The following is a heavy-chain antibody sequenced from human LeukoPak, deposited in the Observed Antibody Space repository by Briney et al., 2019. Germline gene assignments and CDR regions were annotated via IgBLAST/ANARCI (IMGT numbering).Heavy chain of an antibody. J-gene: IGHJ4*02. V-gene: IGHV1-18*01. Sequence: ASVKVSCKASGGTFSSYAISWVRQAPGQGLEWMGWISAYNGNTNYAQKLQGRVTMTTDTSTSTAYMELRSLRSDDTAVYYCAREVASYGSGSYTLYYFDYWGQGTLVTVSS. CDR1: GGTFSSYA. D-gene: IGHD3-10*01. CDR3: AREVASYGSGSYTLYYFDY. CDR2: ISAYNGNT.